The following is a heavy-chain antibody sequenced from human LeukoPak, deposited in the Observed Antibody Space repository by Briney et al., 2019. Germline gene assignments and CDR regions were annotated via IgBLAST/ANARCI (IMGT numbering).Heavy chain of an antibody. Sequence: SETLSLTCTVSGGSISSYYWSWIRQPPGKGLEWIGYIYTSGSTNYNPSLKSRVTISVDTSKNQFSLKLSSVTAADTAVYYCARTPSRRGPVYYYGMDVWGQGTTVTVSS. CDR2: IYTSGST. J-gene: IGHJ6*02. D-gene: IGHD6-13*01. V-gene: IGHV4-4*09. CDR3: ARTPSRRGPVYYYGMDV. CDR1: GGSISSYY.